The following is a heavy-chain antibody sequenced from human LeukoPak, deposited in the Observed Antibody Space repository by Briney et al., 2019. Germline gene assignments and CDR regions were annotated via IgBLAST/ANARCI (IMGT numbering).Heavy chain of an antibody. CDR2: IYYSGST. Sequence: SETLSLTCTVSGGSISSYYWSWIRQPPGKGLEWIGYIYYSGSTNYNPSLKSRVTISVDTSKNQFSLKLSSVTAADTAVYYCARDLLRYCSGGSCYGHNWFDPWGQGTLVTVSS. V-gene: IGHV4-59*12. D-gene: IGHD2-15*01. J-gene: IGHJ5*02. CDR1: GGSISSYY. CDR3: ARDLLRYCSGGSCYGHNWFDP.